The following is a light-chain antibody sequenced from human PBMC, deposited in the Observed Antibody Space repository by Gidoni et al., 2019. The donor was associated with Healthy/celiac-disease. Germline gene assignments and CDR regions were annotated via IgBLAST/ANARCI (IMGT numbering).Light chain of an antibody. J-gene: IGKJ2*01. V-gene: IGKV3-15*01. CDR3: QQYNNWPYT. CDR1: QSVSSN. Sequence: EIVMTQSPATLSVSPGERATLSGRASQSVSSNLAWYQQQPGQAPRLLIYGASTRATGIPARFSGSGSGTEFTLTISSLQSEDFAVYYCQQYNNWPYTFGQGTKLEIK. CDR2: GAS.